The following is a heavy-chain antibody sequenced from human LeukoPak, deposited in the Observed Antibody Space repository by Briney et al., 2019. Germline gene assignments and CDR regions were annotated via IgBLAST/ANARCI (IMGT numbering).Heavy chain of an antibody. D-gene: IGHD3-22*01. V-gene: IGHV4-39*01. J-gene: IGHJ5*02. CDR1: GGSISSSSYY. CDR2: IYYSGST. CDR3: ARRYDSRGYNWFDP. Sequence: SETLSLTCTVSGGSISSSSYYWGWIRQPPGKGLEWIGSIYYSGSTYYNPSLKSRVTISVDTSKNQFSLKLSSVTAADTAAYYCARRYDSRGYNWFDPWGQGTLVTVSS.